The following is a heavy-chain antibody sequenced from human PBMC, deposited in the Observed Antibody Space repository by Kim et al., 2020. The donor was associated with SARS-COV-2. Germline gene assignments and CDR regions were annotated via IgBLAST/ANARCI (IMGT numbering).Heavy chain of an antibody. J-gene: IGHJ6*03. V-gene: IGHV3-64*01. Sequence: GGSLRLSCAASGFTFSSYAMHWVRQAPGKGLEYVSAISSNGGSTYYANSVKGRFTISRDNSKNTLYLQMGSLRAEDMAVYYCARTAVASENYYYYYYMDVWGKGTTVTVSS. D-gene: IGHD2-21*01. CDR2: ISSNGGST. CDR3: ARTAVASENYYYYYYMDV. CDR1: GFTFSSYA.